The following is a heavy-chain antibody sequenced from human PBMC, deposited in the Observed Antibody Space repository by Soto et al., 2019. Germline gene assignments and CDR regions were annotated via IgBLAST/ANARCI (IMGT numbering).Heavy chain of an antibody. CDR3: ARGTRRYYYYYGMDV. CDR1: GFTFSSYW. J-gene: IGHJ6*02. V-gene: IGHV3-7*05. Sequence: GGSLRLSCAASGFTFSSYWMSWVRQAPGKGLEWVANIKQDGSEKYYVDSVKGRFTISRDNAKNSLYLQMNSLRAEDTAVYYCARGTRRYYYYYGMDVWGQGTTVTVSS. CDR2: IKQDGSEK.